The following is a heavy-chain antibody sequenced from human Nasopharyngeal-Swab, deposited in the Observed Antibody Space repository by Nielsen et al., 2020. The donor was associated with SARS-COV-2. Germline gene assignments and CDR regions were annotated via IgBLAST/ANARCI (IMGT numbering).Heavy chain of an antibody. V-gene: IGHV3-48*02. CDR1: GFTFSSYS. D-gene: IGHD1-26*01. CDR2: ISSSSSTI. J-gene: IGHJ4*02. Sequence: GESLKISCAASGFTFSSYSMNWVRQAPGKGLERVSYISSSSSTIYYADSVKGRFTISRDNAKNSLYLQMNSLRDEDTAVYYCARSYSGSSASFDYWGQGTLVTVSS. CDR3: ARSYSGSSASFDY.